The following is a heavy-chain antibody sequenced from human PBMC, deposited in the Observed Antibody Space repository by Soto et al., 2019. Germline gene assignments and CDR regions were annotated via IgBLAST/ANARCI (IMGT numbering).Heavy chain of an antibody. CDR2: VNPNSGNA. CDR1: GYTFADYD. Sequence: ASVKVSCKASGYTFADYDINWVRQAPGQGLEWMAWVNPNSGNAGYPPRFQGRLSMTRDTSMNTAYMQLSSLTSDDTAVYYCARGLRLPYCKKCYHYVLSVWGPGTTVPVSS. CDR3: ARGLRLPYCKKCYHYVLSV. D-gene: IGHD3-10*02. V-gene: IGHV1-8*01. J-gene: IGHJ6*02.